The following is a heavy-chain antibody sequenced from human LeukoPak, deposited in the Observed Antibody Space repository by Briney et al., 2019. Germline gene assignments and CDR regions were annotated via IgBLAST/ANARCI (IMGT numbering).Heavy chain of an antibody. V-gene: IGHV3-30*02. CDR1: GFTFSSYG. CDR3: AKDLTVGYSSGFSFDY. D-gene: IGHD6-19*01. J-gene: IGHJ4*02. CDR2: IRYDGSNK. Sequence: PGGSLRLSCAASGFTFSSYGMHWVRQAPGKGLEWVAFIRYDGSNKYYADSVKGRFTISRDNSKKTLYLQMNSLRAEDPAVYYCAKDLTVGYSSGFSFDYWGQGTLVTVSS.